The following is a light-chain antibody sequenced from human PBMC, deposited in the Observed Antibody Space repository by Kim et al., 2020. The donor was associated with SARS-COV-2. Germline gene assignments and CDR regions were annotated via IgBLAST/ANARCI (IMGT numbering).Light chain of an antibody. Sequence: VPIPFTGSRPNIGAGFEVHWYQQLPGTAPKLLIYGNSNRPSGVPDRFSGSKSGTSASLAITGLQAEDEADYYCQSYDSSLSVGVFGGGTQLTVL. CDR1: RPNIGAGFE. J-gene: IGLJ2*01. V-gene: IGLV1-40*01. CDR3: QSYDSSLSVGV. CDR2: GNS.